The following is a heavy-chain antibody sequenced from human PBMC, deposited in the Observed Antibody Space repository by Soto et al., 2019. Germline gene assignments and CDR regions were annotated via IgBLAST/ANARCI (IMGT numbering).Heavy chain of an antibody. CDR2: IIPIFGTA. D-gene: IGHD2-15*01. CDR1: GGTFGSYA. CDR3: AGGGGSSTFDY. Sequence: GASVKVSCKASGGTFGSYAISWVRRAPGQGLEWMGGIIPIFGTANYAQKFQGRVTITADESTSTAYMELSSLRSEDTAVYYCAGGGGSSTFDYWGKGTLVTVSS. J-gene: IGHJ4*02. V-gene: IGHV1-69*13.